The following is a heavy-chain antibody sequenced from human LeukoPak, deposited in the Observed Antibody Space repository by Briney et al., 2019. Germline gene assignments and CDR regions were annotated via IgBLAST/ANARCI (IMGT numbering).Heavy chain of an antibody. CDR1: GDSISSPNYY. CDR2: VFYREKT. D-gene: IGHD2-8*01. V-gene: IGHV4-39*01. J-gene: IGHJ3*02. Sequence: SETLSLTCTVSGDSISSPNYYWDWTRQPPGKGLEWLGNVFYREKTYYNPSLKNRVTISVDTSKNQFSLRLSSVTAADTAVYFCARHGRCSNGECVAVFDIWGRGTTVTVSS. CDR3: ARHGRCSNGECVAVFDI.